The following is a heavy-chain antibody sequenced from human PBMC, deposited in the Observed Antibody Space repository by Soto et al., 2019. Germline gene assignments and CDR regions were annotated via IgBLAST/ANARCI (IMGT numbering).Heavy chain of an antibody. CDR3: AHSTGDKTPHLTGYYLSGNWFDP. CDR2: IYWDDDK. V-gene: IGHV2-5*02. Sequence: ESGPTLVNPTQTLTLTCTFSGFSLSTSGVGVGWIRQPPGKALEWLALIYWDDDKRYSPSLKSRLTITKDTSKNQVVLTMTNMDPVDTATYYCAHSTGDKTPHLTGYYLSGNWFDPWGQGTLVTVSS. J-gene: IGHJ5*02. CDR1: GFSLSTSGVG. D-gene: IGHD3-9*01.